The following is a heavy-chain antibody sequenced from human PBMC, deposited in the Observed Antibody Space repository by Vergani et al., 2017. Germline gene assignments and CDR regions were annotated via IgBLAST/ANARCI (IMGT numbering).Heavy chain of an antibody. CDR3: ARGRFHYYYYMDV. CDR2: IYTSGST. J-gene: IGHJ6*03. V-gene: IGHV4-61*02. Sequence: QVQLQESGPGLVKPSQTLSLTCTVSGGSISSGSYYWSWIRQPAGKGLEWIGRIYTSGSTNYNPSLKSRVTMSVDTSKNQFSLKLSSVTAADTAVYYCARGRFHYYYYMDVWGKGTTVTVSS. D-gene: IGHD2-21*01. CDR1: GGSISSGSYY.